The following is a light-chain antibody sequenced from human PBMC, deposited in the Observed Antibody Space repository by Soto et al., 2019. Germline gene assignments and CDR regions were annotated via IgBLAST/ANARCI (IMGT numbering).Light chain of an antibody. J-gene: IGKJ1*01. CDR1: QSISNW. Sequence: DIQMTQSPSTLSASVGDRVTITCRASQSISNWLAWYQQKPGKAPKLLIYDASSLQSGVPSMFSGSGYGTEFTPTISSLQPDDFATYYCQQYNSYSRTFGRGTKVDIK. CDR2: DAS. CDR3: QQYNSYSRT. V-gene: IGKV1-5*01.